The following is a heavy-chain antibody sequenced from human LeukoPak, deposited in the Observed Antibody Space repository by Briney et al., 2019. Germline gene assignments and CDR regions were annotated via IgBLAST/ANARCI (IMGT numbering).Heavy chain of an antibody. CDR3: AKDKDTPATAQPQRGYFES. CDR1: GFTFSDYY. D-gene: IGHD2-21*02. J-gene: IGHJ4*02. CDR2: ITSSGSTI. V-gene: IGHV3-11*04. Sequence: GGSLRLSCAASGFTFSDYYMNWVRQAPGRGLEWVSYITSSGSTIYYADSVKDRFTISRDNAKNSLYLQMNNLRVEDTAVYFCAKDKDTPATAQPQRGYFESWGQGTLVTVSS.